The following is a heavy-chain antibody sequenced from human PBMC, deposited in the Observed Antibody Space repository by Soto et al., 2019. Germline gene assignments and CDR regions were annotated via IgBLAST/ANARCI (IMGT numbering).Heavy chain of an antibody. D-gene: IGHD3-10*01. J-gene: IGHJ6*02. CDR1: GYTFTSYS. CDR3: ARRFLWFGELLYTMDV. Sequence: ASVKVSFKASGYTFTSYSISWLRQAPGQGLEWMGWISAYNGNTKYAHKLRGRVTMTTDTSTSTVYMELRSLRSDDTAVYYCARRFLWFGELLYTMDVWGQGTTVTVSS. V-gene: IGHV1-18*04. CDR2: ISAYNGNT.